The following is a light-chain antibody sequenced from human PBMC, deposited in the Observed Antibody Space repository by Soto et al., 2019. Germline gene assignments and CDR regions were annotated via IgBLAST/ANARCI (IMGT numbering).Light chain of an antibody. CDR2: GAS. J-gene: IGKJ1*01. CDR3: QQYAGSPRT. Sequence: EIVLTQSPGTLSLSPGERATLFCRASQTITTSQLAWYQQKPGQAPRVLIFGASNRATGIPDRFSGSGSGTGFTLTISRLEPEDFAMYYCQQYAGSPRTFGQGTKVDIK. V-gene: IGKV3-20*01. CDR1: QTITTSQ.